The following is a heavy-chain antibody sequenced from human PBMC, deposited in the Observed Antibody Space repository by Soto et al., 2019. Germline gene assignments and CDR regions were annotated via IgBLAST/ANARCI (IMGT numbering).Heavy chain of an antibody. D-gene: IGHD3-10*01. CDR3: AKGIMVRGVFTKHDY. V-gene: IGHV3-23*01. J-gene: IGHJ4*02. CDR1: GFTFTSYA. CDR2: ISGSGGST. Sequence: EVQLLESGGGLVQPGGSLRLSCAASGFTFTSYAMSWVRQAPGKGLEWVSVISGSGGSTYYADSVKGRFTISRDNPKNTLYLQMNSLRAEDTAVYYCAKGIMVRGVFTKHDYWGQGTLVTVSS.